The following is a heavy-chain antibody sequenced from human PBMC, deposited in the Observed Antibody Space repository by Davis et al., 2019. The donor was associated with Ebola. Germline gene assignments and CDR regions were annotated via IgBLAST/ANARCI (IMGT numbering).Heavy chain of an antibody. CDR3: ASAYSSSLYYFDY. Sequence: SVKVSCKASGYTFTGYYMHWVRQAPGQGLEWMGGIIPIFGTANYAQKFQGRVTITADESTSTVYMELSSLRSEDTAVYYCASAYSSSLYYFDYWGQGTLVTVSS. CDR1: GYTFTGYY. D-gene: IGHD6-13*01. J-gene: IGHJ4*02. CDR2: IIPIFGTA. V-gene: IGHV1-69*13.